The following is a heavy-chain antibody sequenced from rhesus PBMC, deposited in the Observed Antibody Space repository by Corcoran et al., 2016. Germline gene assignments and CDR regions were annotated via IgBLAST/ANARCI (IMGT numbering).Heavy chain of an antibody. V-gene: IGHV4S9*01. Sequence: QVQLQESGPGLVQPSETLSLTCAVSVGSISDYSYWNWIRQPPGKGLEWIGNIYVNSASTHNNPSRKSRVTSSKDTSKNQFFLKRSSVTAADTAVYYCARDRGTVSYFDYGGQGVLVTVSS. CDR3: ARDRGTVSYFDY. J-gene: IGHJ4*01. CDR1: VGSISDYSY. D-gene: IGHD4-23*01. CDR2: IYVNSAST.